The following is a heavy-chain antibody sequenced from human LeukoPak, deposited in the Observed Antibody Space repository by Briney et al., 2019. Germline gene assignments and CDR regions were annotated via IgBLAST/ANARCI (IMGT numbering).Heavy chain of an antibody. D-gene: IGHD3-10*01. CDR2: IYSGGST. J-gene: IGHJ4*02. V-gene: IGHV3-53*01. Sequence: PGGPMSLSCAVSGFAFSSNYMTWVRQAPGKGLEWVSVIYSGGSTYYADSVKGRFTISRDNSENTVYLQMSSLRAEDTAVYYCARDFSGVDYFDYWGQGTLVTVSS. CDR3: ARDFSGVDYFDY. CDR1: GFAFSSNY.